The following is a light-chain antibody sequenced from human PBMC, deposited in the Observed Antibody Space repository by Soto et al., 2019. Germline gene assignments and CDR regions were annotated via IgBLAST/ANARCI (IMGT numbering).Light chain of an antibody. Sequence: QSALTQPPSASGSPGQSVTISCTGTSSDVGGYNYVSWYQQHPGKAPKLMIHEVSKRPSGVPDRFSGSKSGNTASLTVSGLQAEDEADYYCSSFAGSNIFFGGGTQLTVL. V-gene: IGLV2-8*01. CDR3: SSFAGSNIF. CDR2: EVS. J-gene: IGLJ2*01. CDR1: SSDVGGYNY.